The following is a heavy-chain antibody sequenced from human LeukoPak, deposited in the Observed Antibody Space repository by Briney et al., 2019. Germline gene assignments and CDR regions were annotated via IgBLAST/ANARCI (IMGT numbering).Heavy chain of an antibody. CDR1: GGTFSSYA. D-gene: IGHD4-17*01. J-gene: IGHJ3*02. CDR3: ARETAVTQNDAFDI. Sequence: GASVKASCKASGGTFSSYAISWVRQAPGQRLEWRGWINAGNANTKYSQKFQGRVTITRDTSATTAYMELSSLKSEDTAVYYCARETAVTQNDAFDIWGQGTIITVSS. CDR2: INAGNANT. V-gene: IGHV1-3*01.